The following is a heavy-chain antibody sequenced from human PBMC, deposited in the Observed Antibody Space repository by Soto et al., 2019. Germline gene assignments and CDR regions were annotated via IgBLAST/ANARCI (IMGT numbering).Heavy chain of an antibody. Sequence: SVKVSCKASGGTFSSYTISWVRQAPGQGLEWMGRIIPILGIANYATAYAASVKGRFTISRDNSKNTAYLQMDSLKTEDTAVYYCTRHDSNYDFWSGSPPRYGMDVWGQGTTVTVSS. V-gene: IGHV1-69*02. CDR2: IIPILGIA. CDR3: TRHDSNYDFWSGSPPRYGMDV. J-gene: IGHJ6*02. D-gene: IGHD3-3*01. CDR1: GGTFSSYT.